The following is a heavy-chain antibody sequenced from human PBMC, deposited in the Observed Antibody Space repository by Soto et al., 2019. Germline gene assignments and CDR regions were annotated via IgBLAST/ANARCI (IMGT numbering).Heavy chain of an antibody. CDR3: ARDKLSSLVVETPHLFDS. V-gene: IGHV1-69*12. J-gene: IGHJ5*01. Sequence: QVQLEQSGGEVKKPGSSVKFSCRVSGGIFSDYAVSWVRQAPGQGLQWVGGIIPKFGTAKYARKFEDRVTLTADELTSTVYMEINNLRSEDTALYYCARDKLSSLVVETPHLFDSWGQGTLLTVSS. CDR2: IIPKFGTA. D-gene: IGHD2-21*01. CDR1: GGIFSDYA.